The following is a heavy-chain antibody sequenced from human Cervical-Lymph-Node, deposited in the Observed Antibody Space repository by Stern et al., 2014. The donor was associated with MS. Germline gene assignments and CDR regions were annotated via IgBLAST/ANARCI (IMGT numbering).Heavy chain of an antibody. D-gene: IGHD3-10*01. Sequence: EDQLVESGGGLVQPGGSLRLSCAASGFTFSSNAMSWVRQAPGKGLEWISGVSYGGGSTYYADSVRGRFTISRDNSRNTLYLQMNSLRAEDTAVYYCARDLSPGFGDSYPYFDFWGQGTLVTVSS. J-gene: IGHJ4*02. CDR3: ARDLSPGFGDSYPYFDF. V-gene: IGHV3-23*04. CDR1: GFTFSSNA. CDR2: VSYGGGST.